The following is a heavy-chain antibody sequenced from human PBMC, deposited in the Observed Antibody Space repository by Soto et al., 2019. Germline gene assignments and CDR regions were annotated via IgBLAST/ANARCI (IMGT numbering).Heavy chain of an antibody. D-gene: IGHD1-7*01. CDR1: GFTFSSYG. J-gene: IGHJ6*03. CDR2: IWYDGSNK. Sequence: GGSLRLSCAASGFTFSSYGMHWVRQAPGKGLEWVEVIWYDGSNKDYADYVKGRLNISRDNSKKTLYPQMNSLGAEDTTVYYCAREGQGGTRVDYMDVWGKGTTVTVSS. CDR3: AREGQGGTRVDYMDV. V-gene: IGHV3-33*01.